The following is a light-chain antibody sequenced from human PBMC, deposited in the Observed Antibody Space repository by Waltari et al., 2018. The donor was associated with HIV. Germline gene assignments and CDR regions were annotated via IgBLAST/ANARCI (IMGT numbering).Light chain of an antibody. J-gene: IGLJ2*01. CDR1: ISTMEDKY. Sequence: QSVLTQPPSVSAAPGQRVTISCSGSISTMEDKYVSWYQQFPGTAHKLLMYENNRRPSGSPDRFSASKSGASATLVITGVQPGDEGDYYCGTWDSTWVFGGGTSLTVL. CDR3: GTWDSTWV. V-gene: IGLV1-51*02. CDR2: ENN.